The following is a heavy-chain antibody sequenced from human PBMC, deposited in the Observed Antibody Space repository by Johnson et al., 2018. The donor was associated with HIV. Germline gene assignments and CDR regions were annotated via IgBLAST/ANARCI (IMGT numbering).Heavy chain of an antibody. CDR2: ISYDGSTI. CDR3: ARDRLLWFRELWPHDAFDI. CDR1: GFTFSSYA. J-gene: IGHJ3*02. V-gene: IGHV3-30-3*01. D-gene: IGHD3-10*01. Sequence: QVQLVESGGGLVQPGGSLRLSCAASGFTFSSYAMHWVRQAPGKGLEWVAVISYDGSTIYYANSVEGRFTISRDNSRDTLSLQITSLRVEDTALYYCARDRLLWFRELWPHDAFDIWGQVTMVTVSS.